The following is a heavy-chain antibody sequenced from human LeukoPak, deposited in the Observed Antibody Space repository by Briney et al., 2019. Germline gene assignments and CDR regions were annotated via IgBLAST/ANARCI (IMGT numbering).Heavy chain of an antibody. CDR2: IYSGGST. Sequence: PGGSLRLSCAASGFTVSSNYMSWVRQAPGKGLEWVSVIYSGGSTYYADSEKGRFTISRDNSKNTLYLQMNSLRAEDTAVYYCARTLSSGSSPHFDYWGQGTLVTVSS. CDR3: ARTLSSGSSPHFDY. D-gene: IGHD1-26*01. J-gene: IGHJ4*02. CDR1: GFTVSSNY. V-gene: IGHV3-53*01.